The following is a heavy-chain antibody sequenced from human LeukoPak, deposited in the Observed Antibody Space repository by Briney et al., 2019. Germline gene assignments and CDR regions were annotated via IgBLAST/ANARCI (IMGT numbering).Heavy chain of an antibody. D-gene: IGHD6-6*01. J-gene: IGHJ4*02. CDR3: ARGGIAARSPFDY. CDR1: GGSFSGYY. Sequence: MTSETLSLTCAVYGGSFSGYYWSWIRQPPGKGLEWIGEINHSGSTNYNPSLKSRVTISVDTSKNQFTLKLSSVTAADTAVYYCARGGIAARSPFDYWGQGTLVTVSS. V-gene: IGHV4-34*01. CDR2: INHSGST.